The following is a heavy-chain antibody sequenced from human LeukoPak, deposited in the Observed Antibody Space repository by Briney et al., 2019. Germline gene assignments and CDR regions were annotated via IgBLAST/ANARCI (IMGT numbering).Heavy chain of an antibody. CDR2: AYYRSRSKWDH. J-gene: IGHJ4*02. D-gene: IGHD4-17*01. V-gene: IGHV6-1*01. Sequence: SQTLSLTCVISGDSVSSMTSAWNWIRQSPSRGLEWLGRAYYRSRSKWDHDYAVSVKSRITINPDTSKNQFSLKLSSVTAADTAVYYCARSYGRRSICDYWGQGTLVTVSS. CDR3: ARSYGRRSICDY. CDR1: GDSVSSMTSA.